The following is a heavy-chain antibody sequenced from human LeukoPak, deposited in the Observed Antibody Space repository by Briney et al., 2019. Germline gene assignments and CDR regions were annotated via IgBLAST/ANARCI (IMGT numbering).Heavy chain of an antibody. Sequence: GGSLRLSCAASGFTFSGFGMHWVRQAPGKGLEWVAYIHTDQTIQYYADSVKGRFTISRDNSKNTLYLQMKTLRSEDTAVYYCARDRGSGWYVLDYWGQGTLVTVSS. V-gene: IGHV3-30*02. J-gene: IGHJ4*02. CDR1: GFTFSGFG. CDR3: ARDRGSGWYVLDY. D-gene: IGHD6-19*01. CDR2: IHTDQTIQ.